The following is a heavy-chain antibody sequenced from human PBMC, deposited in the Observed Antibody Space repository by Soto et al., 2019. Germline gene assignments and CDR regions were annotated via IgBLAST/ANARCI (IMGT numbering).Heavy chain of an antibody. CDR3: AIIAARLDAFDI. J-gene: IGHJ3*02. Sequence: SLRLSCAASGFTFSSYGMHWVRQAPGKGLEWVAVISYDGSNKYYADSVKGRFTISRDNSKNTLYLQMNSLRAEDTAVYYCAIIAARLDAFDIWGQGTMVTVSS. V-gene: IGHV3-30*03. D-gene: IGHD6-6*01. CDR2: ISYDGSNK. CDR1: GFTFSSYG.